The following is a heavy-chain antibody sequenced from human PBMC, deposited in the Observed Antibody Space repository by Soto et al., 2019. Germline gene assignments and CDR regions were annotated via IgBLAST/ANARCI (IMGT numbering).Heavy chain of an antibody. CDR1: GFTFSSYA. CDR3: ARDRGENYGDYYYGMDV. D-gene: IGHD1-7*01. V-gene: IGHV3-30-3*01. J-gene: IGHJ6*02. CDR2: ISYDGSNK. Sequence: GGSLRLSCAASGFTFSSYAMHWVRQAPGKGLEWVAVISYDGSNKYYADSVKGRFTISRDNSKNTLYLQMNSLRAEDTAVYYCARDRGENYGDYYYGMDVWGQGTTVTVSS.